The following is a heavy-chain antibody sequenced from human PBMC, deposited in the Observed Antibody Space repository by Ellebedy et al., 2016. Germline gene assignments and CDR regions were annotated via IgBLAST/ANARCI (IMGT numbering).Heavy chain of an antibody. Sequence: SETLSLTXAVYGGSFSGYYWSWIRQPPGKGLEWIGEINHSGSTNYNPSLKSRVTISVDTSKNQFSLKLSSVTAADTAVYYCARGVMPAGMDVWGKGTTVTVSS. CDR3: ARGVMPAGMDV. D-gene: IGHD3-16*01. J-gene: IGHJ6*04. CDR2: INHSGST. CDR1: GGSFSGYY. V-gene: IGHV4-34*01.